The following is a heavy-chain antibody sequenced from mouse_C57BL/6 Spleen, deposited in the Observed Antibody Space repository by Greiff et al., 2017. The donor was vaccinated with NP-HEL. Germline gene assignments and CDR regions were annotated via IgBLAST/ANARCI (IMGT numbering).Heavy chain of an antibody. J-gene: IGHJ3*01. V-gene: IGHV14-4*01. Sequence: VQLQQSGAELVRPGASVKLSCTASGFNIKDDYMHWVKQRPEQGLEWIGWIDPENGDTEYASKFQGKATITADTSSNTAYLQLSSLTAEDTAFYYCTTNGNYAWFAYWGQGTLVTVSA. CDR1: GFNIKDDY. CDR3: TTNGNYAWFAY. CDR2: IDPENGDT. D-gene: IGHD2-1*01.